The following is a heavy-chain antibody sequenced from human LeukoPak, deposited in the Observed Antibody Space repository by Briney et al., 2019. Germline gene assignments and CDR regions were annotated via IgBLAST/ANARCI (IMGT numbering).Heavy chain of an antibody. CDR3: AKGKSGDLYYYYYMDV. Sequence: GSLRLSCVASGFTFSSYAMSWVRQAPGKGLEWVSLISTSSRTHYADSMKGRFTISRDNSKNTLYLQMNSLRAEDTAVYYCAKGKSGDLYYYYYMDVWGKGTTVTISS. V-gene: IGHV3-23*05. D-gene: IGHD4-17*01. CDR1: GFTFSSYA. CDR2: ISTSSRT. J-gene: IGHJ6*03.